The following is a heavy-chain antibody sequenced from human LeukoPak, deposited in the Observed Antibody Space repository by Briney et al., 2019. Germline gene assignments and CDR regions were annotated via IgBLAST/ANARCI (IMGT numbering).Heavy chain of an antibody. V-gene: IGHV3-74*01. Sequence: GGSLRLSCAVSKFTFNNYWIHWVRQAPGKGLVWVSRINTDGSNTNYADSVRGRFTISRDNANNTVYLQMNSLRDEDTAVYYCAKQLPRLLWFGEEKTQRGLIDYWGQGTLVTVSS. D-gene: IGHD3-10*01. CDR1: KFTFNNYW. CDR2: INTDGSNT. J-gene: IGHJ4*02. CDR3: AKQLPRLLWFGEEKTQRGLIDY.